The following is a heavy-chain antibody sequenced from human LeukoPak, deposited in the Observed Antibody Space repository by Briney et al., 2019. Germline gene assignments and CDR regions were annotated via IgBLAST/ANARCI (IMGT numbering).Heavy chain of an antibody. D-gene: IGHD4-23*01. CDR2: INHSGST. CDR1: GGSFSGYY. J-gene: IGHJ5*02. Sequence: SETLSLTCAVYGGSFSGYYWSWIRQPPGKGLEWIGEINHSGSTNYNPSLKSRVTISVDTSKNQFSLKLSSVTAADTAVYYCARGLLRWLRGAYWFDPWGQGTLVTVSS. CDR3: ARGLLRWLRGAYWFDP. V-gene: IGHV4-34*01.